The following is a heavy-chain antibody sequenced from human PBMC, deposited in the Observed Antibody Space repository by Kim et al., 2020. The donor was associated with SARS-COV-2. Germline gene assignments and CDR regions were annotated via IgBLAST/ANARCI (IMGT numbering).Heavy chain of an antibody. Sequence: SETLSLTCTVSGGSISRSTYYWGWIRQPPGKGLEWIGSIYYSGNTYYNPSLTSRVTISVDTSKNQFSLKLNSVTAADTAVYYCARQSALRFLEWSMDGFDIWGQGTMGSVSS. CDR2: IYYSGNT. CDR3: ARQSALRFLEWSMDGFDI. CDR1: GGSISRSTYY. V-gene: IGHV4-39*01. D-gene: IGHD3-3*01. J-gene: IGHJ3*02.